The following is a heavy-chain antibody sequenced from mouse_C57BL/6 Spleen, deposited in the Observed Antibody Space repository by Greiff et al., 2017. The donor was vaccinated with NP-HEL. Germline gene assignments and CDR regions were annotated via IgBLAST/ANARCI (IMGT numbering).Heavy chain of an antibody. V-gene: IGHV5-17*01. J-gene: IGHJ3*01. Sequence: EVQRVESGGGLVKPGGSLKLSCAASGFTFSDYGMHWVRQAPEKGLEWVAYISSGSSTIYYADTVKGRFTISSDNAKHTLFLQMTSLRSEDTAMYYCARSDYGSSYWFAYWGQGTLVTVSA. CDR3: ARSDYGSSYWFAY. CDR2: ISSGSSTI. CDR1: GFTFSDYG. D-gene: IGHD1-1*01.